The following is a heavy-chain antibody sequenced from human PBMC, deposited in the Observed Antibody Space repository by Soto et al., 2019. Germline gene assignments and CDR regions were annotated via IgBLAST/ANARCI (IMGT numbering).Heavy chain of an antibody. D-gene: IGHD6-25*01. Sequence: ASVKVSCKASGYTFTNFYIHWVRQAPGQGLEWMGAINPTGDTTTYAQNFQGRVTMTTNTSTSTVYMELGSLGSEDTAVYYCARGKAAMAKNNWFDPWGQGTLVTVSS. CDR1: GYTFTNFY. CDR2: INPTGDTT. V-gene: IGHV1-46*01. J-gene: IGHJ5*02. CDR3: ARGKAAMAKNNWFDP.